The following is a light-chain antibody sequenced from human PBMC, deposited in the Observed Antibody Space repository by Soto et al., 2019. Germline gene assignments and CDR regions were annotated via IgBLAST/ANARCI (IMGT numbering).Light chain of an antibody. V-gene: IGLV7-43*01. J-gene: IGLJ1*01. CDR2: KTT. Sequence: QAVVTQEPSLTVSTGGTVTLTCVSITGALNGGHYPSWIQQKPGQAPRPLIYKTTNKYSWTPARFSGSLFGGKPSLKLYDVQPEDEADYYCLIYYAGSRIFGNGTKVTVL. CDR3: LIYYAGSRI. CDR1: TGALNGGHY.